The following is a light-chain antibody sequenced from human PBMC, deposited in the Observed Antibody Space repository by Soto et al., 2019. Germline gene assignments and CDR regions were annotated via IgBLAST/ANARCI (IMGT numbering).Light chain of an antibody. V-gene: IGKV1-5*01. J-gene: IGKJ1*01. CDR1: QSIGSW. CDR3: QQYNTYSWT. Sequence: DIQMTQSPSTLSASVGDRVTTTCLASQSIGSWLAWYQQISGRAPNLLIYDASSLQSGVPSRFSGSGSGTEFTLTISSLQPDDFATYYCQQYNTYSWTFGQGTKVDI. CDR2: DAS.